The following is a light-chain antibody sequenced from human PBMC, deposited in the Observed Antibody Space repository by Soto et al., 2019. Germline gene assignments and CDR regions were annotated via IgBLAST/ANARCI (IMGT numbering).Light chain of an antibody. CDR2: DNN. V-gene: IGLV1-51*01. Sequence: QSVLTQPHSVSAAPGRTVTISCSGSSSNIGNSFVSWYQQLPGTAPRLLIYDNNERPSGIPDRFSGSKSGTSATLGITGLQTGDEADYYCGAWDGGLSAFVFGTGTKVTVL. J-gene: IGLJ1*01. CDR3: GAWDGGLSAFV. CDR1: SSNIGNSF.